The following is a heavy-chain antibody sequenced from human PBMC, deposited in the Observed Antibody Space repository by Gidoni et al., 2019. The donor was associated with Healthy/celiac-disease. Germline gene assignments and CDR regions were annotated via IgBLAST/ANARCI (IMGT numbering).Heavy chain of an antibody. CDR2: INHSGST. V-gene: IGHV4-34*01. D-gene: IGHD2-2*01. J-gene: IGHJ3*02. CDR1: GGSFSGYY. Sequence: QVQLQQWGAGLLKPSETLSLTCAVYGGSFSGYYWSWIRQPPGKGLEWIGEINHSGSTNYNPSLKSRVTISVDTSKNQFSLKLSSVTAADTAVYYCARGPTIVVVPAAIDAFDICAKGQWSPSLQ. CDR3: ARGPTIVVVPAAIDAFDI.